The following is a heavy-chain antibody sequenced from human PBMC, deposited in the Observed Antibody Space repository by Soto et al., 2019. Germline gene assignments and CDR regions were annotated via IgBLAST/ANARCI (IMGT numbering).Heavy chain of an antibody. CDR1: GYTFTSYA. CDR2: INAGNGKT. V-gene: IGHV1-3*01. CDR3: ASLGARRDAFDI. J-gene: IGHJ3*02. D-gene: IGHD1-26*01. Sequence: ASVKVSCKASGYTFTSYAMHWVRQAPGQRLEWMGWINAGNGKTKYSQKFKGKDTITSDTSASTAYMELSSLRSEYTAVYYCASLGARRDAFDIWGQGTMVTVSS.